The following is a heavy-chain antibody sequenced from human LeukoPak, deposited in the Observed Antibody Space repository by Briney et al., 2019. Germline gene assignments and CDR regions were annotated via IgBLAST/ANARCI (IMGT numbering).Heavy chain of an antibody. D-gene: IGHD2-2*01. CDR2: INPNSGGT. V-gene: IGHV1-2*06. J-gene: IGHJ4*02. CDR1: GYTFTGYY. Sequence: ASVKVSCKASGYTFTGYYMHWVRQAPGQGLEWMGRINPNSGGTNYAQKFQGRVTMTRDTSISTAYMELSRLRSDDTAVYYCASELGVVPAAFDYWGQGTLVTVSS. CDR3: ASELGVVPAAFDY.